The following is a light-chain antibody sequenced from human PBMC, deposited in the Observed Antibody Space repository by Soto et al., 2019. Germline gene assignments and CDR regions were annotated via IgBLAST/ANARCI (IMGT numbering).Light chain of an antibody. J-gene: IGLJ3*02. CDR2: EDN. V-gene: IGLV6-57*03. CDR1: SGSIASNY. Sequence: NFMLTQPHSVSESPGKTVTISCTRSSGSIASNYVQWYQQRPGSAPTTVIYEDNQRPSGVPDLVSGPIDSSSNSASLTISGLKIEDEADYYSQSYDSSNPWVFGGGTKLTVL. CDR3: QSYDSSNPWV.